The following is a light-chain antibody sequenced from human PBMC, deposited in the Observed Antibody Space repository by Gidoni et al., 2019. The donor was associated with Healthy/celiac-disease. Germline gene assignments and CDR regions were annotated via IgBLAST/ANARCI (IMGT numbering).Light chain of an antibody. CDR3: QHHNSYPWT. J-gene: IGKJ1*01. CDR2: GAS. V-gene: IGKV1-9*01. Sequence: IQLPQSPSFLSASVGDRVTITCRASQGISSYLAWYQQNPGKAPKLLIYGASTLQSGVPSRFSGSGSGTEFTLTISSLQPEDFATYYCQHHNSYPWTFGQGTKVEIK. CDR1: QGISSY.